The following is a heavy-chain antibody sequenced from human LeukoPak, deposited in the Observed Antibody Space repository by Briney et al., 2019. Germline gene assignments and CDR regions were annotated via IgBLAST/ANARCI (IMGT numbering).Heavy chain of an antibody. J-gene: IGHJ4*02. CDR1: GFTFSSYG. Sequence: PGGSLRLSCAASGFTFSSYGMHWVRQAPGKGLEWVAFIRYDGSNKYYADSVKGRFTISRDNSKNTLYLQMNSLRAEDTAVYYCAKEVLVHSYGNYPDYWGQGTLVTVSS. CDR3: AKEVLVHSYGNYPDY. D-gene: IGHD5-18*01. CDR2: IRYDGSNK. V-gene: IGHV3-30*02.